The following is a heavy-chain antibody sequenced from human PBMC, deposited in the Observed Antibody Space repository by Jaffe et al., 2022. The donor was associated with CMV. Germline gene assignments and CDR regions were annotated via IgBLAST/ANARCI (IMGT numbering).Heavy chain of an antibody. CDR2: IYYSGST. D-gene: IGHD6-13*01. CDR3: ARQPPPHSSSWYFIDP. Sequence: QLQLQESGPGLVKPSETLSLTCTVSGGSISSSSYYWGWIRQPPGKGLEWIGSIYYSGSTYYNPSLKSRVTISVDTSKNQFSLKLSSVTAADTAVYYCARQPPPHSSSWYFIDPWGQGTLVTVSS. J-gene: IGHJ5*02. V-gene: IGHV4-39*01. CDR1: GGSISSSSYY.